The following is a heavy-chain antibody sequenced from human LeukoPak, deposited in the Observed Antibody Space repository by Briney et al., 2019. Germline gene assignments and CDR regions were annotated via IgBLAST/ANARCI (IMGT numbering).Heavy chain of an antibody. CDR1: VFTSSTAW. J-gene: IGHJ4*02. Sequence: GGSLRLSRAASVFTSSTAWMSWVLQAPGKGLEWVAVISYDGSNKYYADSVKGRFTISRDNSKNTLYLQMNSLRAEDTAVYYCAKVVPGFDWFSDPFDYWGQGTLVTVSS. V-gene: IGHV3-30*18. CDR2: ISYDGSNK. CDR3: AKVVPGFDWFSDPFDY. D-gene: IGHD3-9*01.